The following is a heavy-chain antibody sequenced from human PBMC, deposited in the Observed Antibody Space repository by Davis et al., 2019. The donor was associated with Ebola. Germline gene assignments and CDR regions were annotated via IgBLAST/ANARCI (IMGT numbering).Heavy chain of an antibody. V-gene: IGHV7-4-1*02. D-gene: IGHD3-16*01. CDR2: ITTNTASP. CDR3: ARGRALGDY. J-gene: IGHJ4*02. Sequence: ASVKVSCKASGFSFTDYGITWVRQAPGQRFEWLGWITTNTASPTYARGFSERFVFSLDTSVSTAYLQISSLKAEDTAVYYCARGRALGDYWGQGTLVTVSS. CDR1: GFSFTDYG.